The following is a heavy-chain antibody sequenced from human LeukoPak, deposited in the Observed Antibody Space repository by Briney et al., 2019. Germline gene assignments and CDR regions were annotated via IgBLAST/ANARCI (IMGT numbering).Heavy chain of an antibody. CDR3: ARGYCSAGSCYSFDY. J-gene: IGHJ4*02. CDR1: GASISSYY. CDR2: IYTSGST. V-gene: IGHV4-4*07. Sequence: SETLSLTCTVSGASISSYYWSWIRQPPGKGLEWIGRIYTSGSTNYNSSLKSRVTMSVDTSKNQFSLKLSSVTAADTAVYYCARGYCSAGSCYSFDYWGQGTLVTVSS. D-gene: IGHD2-15*01.